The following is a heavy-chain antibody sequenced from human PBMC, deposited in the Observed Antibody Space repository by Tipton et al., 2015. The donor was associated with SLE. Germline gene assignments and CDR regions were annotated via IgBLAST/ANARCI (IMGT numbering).Heavy chain of an antibody. V-gene: IGHV4-38-2*02. CDR1: GASISDDYY. D-gene: IGHD2-2*01. CDR2: IYHSGNT. Sequence: TLSLTCTVSGASISDDYYWGWITQPPGKGLEWIGNIYHSGNTYYNPSLKSRVTLSVDASKNQFSLKLSTVTAADTAVYYCVVCSPSSCSYFDYWGQGRLVTVSS. CDR3: VVCSPSSCSYFDY. J-gene: IGHJ4*02.